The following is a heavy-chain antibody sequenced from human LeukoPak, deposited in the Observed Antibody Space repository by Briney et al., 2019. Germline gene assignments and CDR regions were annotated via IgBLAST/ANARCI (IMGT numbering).Heavy chain of an antibody. CDR2: ISSNGGST. Sequence: PGGSLRLSCSASGFTFSSYAMHWVRQAPGKGLEYVSAISSNGGSTYYADSVKGRFTISRDNSKNTLYLQMSSLRAEDTAVYYCVKGRGYSSGWSGGTDKGYFNYWGQGTLVTVPS. V-gene: IGHV3-64D*06. D-gene: IGHD6-19*01. J-gene: IGHJ4*02. CDR1: GFTFSSYA. CDR3: VKGRGYSSGWSGGTDKGYFNY.